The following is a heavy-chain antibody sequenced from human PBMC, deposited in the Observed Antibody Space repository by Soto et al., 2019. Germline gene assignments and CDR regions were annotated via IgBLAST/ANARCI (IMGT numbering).Heavy chain of an antibody. CDR3: PTSARLLLCYYFDY. V-gene: IGHV3-15*07. CDR1: GFTFSDAW. D-gene: IGHD3-10*02. CDR2: IKSKTDGGTT. J-gene: IGHJ4*02. Sequence: TGGSLRLSCAASGFTFSDAWMNWVRQAPGKGPEWVGRIKSKTDGGTTDYAAPVKGRFTISRDDSKNTLYLQMNSLKTEDTAVYYFPTSARLLLCYYFDYWGQGTLVTVSS.